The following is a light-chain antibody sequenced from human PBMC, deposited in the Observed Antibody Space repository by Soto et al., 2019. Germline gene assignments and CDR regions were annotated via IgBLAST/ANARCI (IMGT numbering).Light chain of an antibody. CDR1: QSVSNDF. J-gene: IGKJ1*01. Sequence: EIVLTHSPGILSLSPGERATLSCRASQSVSNDFLAWYQQKPGQAPRLLVFGASTRATDVPDRFSGSGSGANFTLTISRMEPEDFAVYYCQQYGSSPPRTFGQGTQVEMK. CDR3: QQYGSSPPRT. V-gene: IGKV3-20*01. CDR2: GAS.